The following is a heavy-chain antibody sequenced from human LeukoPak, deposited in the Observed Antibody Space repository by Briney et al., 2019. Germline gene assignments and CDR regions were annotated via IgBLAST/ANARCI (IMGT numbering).Heavy chain of an antibody. V-gene: IGHV4-38-2*02. J-gene: IGHJ6*03. CDR2: IYHSGNT. Sequence: PSETLSLTCTVSGYSISSGYYWGWIRPPPGKGLEWIGSIYHSGNTYYNPSLKSRVTMSVDTSKNQFSLKLSSVTAADTAVYFCARGRVSSSTWYSTYYYFFYMDFWGKGTTVTVSS. D-gene: IGHD4-11*01. CDR3: ARGRVSSSTWYSTYYYFFYMDF. CDR1: GYSISSGYY.